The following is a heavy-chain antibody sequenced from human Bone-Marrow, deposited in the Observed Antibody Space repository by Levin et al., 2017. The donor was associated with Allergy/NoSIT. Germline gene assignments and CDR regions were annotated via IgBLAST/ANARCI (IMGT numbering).Heavy chain of an antibody. Sequence: GESLKISCKASGYTFTGYYMHWVRQAPGQGLEWMGWINPNSGGTNYAQKFQGRVTMTRDTSISTAYMELSRLRSDDTAVYYCARDLLERQRGVYFDYWGQGTLVTVSS. V-gene: IGHV1-2*02. CDR1: GYTFTGYY. CDR3: ARDLLERQRGVYFDY. D-gene: IGHD1-1*01. J-gene: IGHJ4*02. CDR2: INPNSGGT.